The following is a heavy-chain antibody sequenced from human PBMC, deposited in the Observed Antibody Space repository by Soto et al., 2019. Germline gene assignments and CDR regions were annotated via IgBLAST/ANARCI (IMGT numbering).Heavy chain of an antibody. J-gene: IGHJ4*02. CDR3: ARESHAYGPGY. D-gene: IGHD3-10*01. CDR1: GGSFSGLS. Sequence: SETLSLTCAVYGGSFSGLSWSWIRQHPGKGLEWIGYIYYSGSTYYNPSLKSRVTISVDTSKNQFSLKLSSVTAADTAVYYCARESHAYGPGYWGQGTLVTGS. CDR2: IYYSGST. V-gene: IGHV4-31*11.